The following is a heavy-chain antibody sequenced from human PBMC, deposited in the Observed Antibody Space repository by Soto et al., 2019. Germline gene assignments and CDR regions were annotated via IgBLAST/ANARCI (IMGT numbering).Heavy chain of an antibody. CDR3: ARDSGWPILNFDN. CDR2: SSYDGRET. V-gene: IGHV3-30*03. CDR1: DFDFSSYG. D-gene: IGHD3-10*01. J-gene: IGHJ4*02. Sequence: GGSLRLSCAASDFDFSSYGIHWVRQAPGKGLEWVAASSYDGRETFYADAAKGRFTVSKEMSKNTAFLQMNALRHEDTAVYFCARDSGWPILNFDNWGQGTPVTVSS.